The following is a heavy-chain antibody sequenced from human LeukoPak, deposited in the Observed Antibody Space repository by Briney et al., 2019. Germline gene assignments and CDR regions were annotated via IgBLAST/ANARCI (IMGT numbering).Heavy chain of an antibody. CDR1: GFTFDDSV. CDR3: ARGVVNRFGESHYFDY. V-gene: IGHV3-20*04. CDR2: INWYGGST. D-gene: IGHD3-10*01. J-gene: IGHJ4*02. Sequence: PGGSLRLSCAASGFTFDDSVMSWVRQAPGKGPEWVSSINWYGGSTGYADSVKGRFNISRDNAKNSLYLQMNSLRAEDTAVYYCARGVVNRFGESHYFDYWGQGTLVTVSS.